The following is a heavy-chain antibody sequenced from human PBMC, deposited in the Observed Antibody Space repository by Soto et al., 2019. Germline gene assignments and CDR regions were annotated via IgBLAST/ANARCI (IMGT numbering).Heavy chain of an antibody. CDR3: ASNKNWNYYYGMDV. Sequence: EVQLVQSGAEVKKPGESLRISCKGSGYSFTSYWISWVRQMPGKGLGWMGRIDPSDSYTKYSPSFQGHVTISADKSISTAYLQWSSLKASDTAMYYCASNKNWNYYYGMDVWGQGTTVTVSS. CDR2: IDPSDSYT. D-gene: IGHD1-1*01. V-gene: IGHV5-10-1*03. CDR1: GYSFTSYW. J-gene: IGHJ6*02.